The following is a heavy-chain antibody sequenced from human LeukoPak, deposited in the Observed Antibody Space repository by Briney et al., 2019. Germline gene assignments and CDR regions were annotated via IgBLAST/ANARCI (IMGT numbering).Heavy chain of an antibody. CDR1: GFTISYSY. D-gene: IGHD6-6*01. V-gene: IGHV3-53*04. CDR3: ARDVPVDSRSSVPKPVRDS. J-gene: IGHJ5*02. Sequence: HTGGSLILSCAASGFTISYSYMSWVRQAPGKGLQWVSVIYSNTSAYYADSVKGRFTISRHNSKNTLYLQMTSLRAEDTAVYYCARDVPVDSRSSVPKPVRDSWGQGTLVTVSS. CDR2: IYSNTSA.